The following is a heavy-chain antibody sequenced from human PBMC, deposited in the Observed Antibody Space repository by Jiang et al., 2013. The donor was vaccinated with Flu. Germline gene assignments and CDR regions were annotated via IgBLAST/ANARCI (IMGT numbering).Heavy chain of an antibody. CDR2: IYWDDDK. CDR1: GFSLSTSGVG. J-gene: IGHJ4*02. CDR3: AHTKGYCTNGVCSNFDY. Sequence: TFSGFSLSTSGVGVGWIRQPPGKALEWLALIYWDDDKRYSPSLKSRLTITKDTSKNQVVLTMTNMDPVDTATYYCAHTKGYCTNGVCSNFDYWGQGTLVTVSS. D-gene: IGHD2-8*01. V-gene: IGHV2-5*02.